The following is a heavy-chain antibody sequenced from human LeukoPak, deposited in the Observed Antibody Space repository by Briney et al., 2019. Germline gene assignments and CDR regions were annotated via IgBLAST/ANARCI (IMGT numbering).Heavy chain of an antibody. CDR3: ARRGASSNWFDP. CDR2: INHSGST. D-gene: IGHD1-26*01. J-gene: IGHJ5*02. Sequence: KSSETLSLTCAVYGGSFSGYYWSWIRQPPGKGLEWIGEINHSGSTNYNPSLKSRVTISVDTSKNQFSLKLSSVTAADTAVYYCARRGASSNWFDPWGQGTLVTVSS. CDR1: GGSFSGYY. V-gene: IGHV4-34*01.